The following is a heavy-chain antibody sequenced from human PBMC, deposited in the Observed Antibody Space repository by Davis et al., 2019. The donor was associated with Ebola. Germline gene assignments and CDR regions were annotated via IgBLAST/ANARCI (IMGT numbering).Heavy chain of an antibody. CDR3: ARRRGWDGSGTFLLDY. CDR2: IYNNGRT. J-gene: IGHJ4*02. V-gene: IGHV4-59*01. D-gene: IGHD3-22*01. CDR1: GGSISSYY. Sequence: SETLSLTCTVSGGSISSYYWSWIRQPPGKGLEWMGYIYNNGRTKDNPSLKSRVTISVDTSKNQFSLRLSSVTTADTAVYYCARRRGWDGSGTFLLDYWGQGILVTVSS.